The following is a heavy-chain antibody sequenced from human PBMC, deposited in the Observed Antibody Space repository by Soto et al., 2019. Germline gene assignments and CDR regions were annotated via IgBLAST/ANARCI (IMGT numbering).Heavy chain of an antibody. CDR2: IYYSGST. CDR3: ARDLVFEDSSSWGWFDP. J-gene: IGHJ5*02. V-gene: IGHV4-61*01. CDR1: GGSVSSGSYY. Sequence: QVQLQESGPGLVKPSETLSLTCTVSGGSVSSGSYYWSWIRQPPGKGLEWIGYIYYSGSTNYNPSLKSRVTISVDTSKNQFSLKLSSVTAADTAVYYCARDLVFEDSSSWGWFDPWGQGTLVTVSS. D-gene: IGHD6-6*01.